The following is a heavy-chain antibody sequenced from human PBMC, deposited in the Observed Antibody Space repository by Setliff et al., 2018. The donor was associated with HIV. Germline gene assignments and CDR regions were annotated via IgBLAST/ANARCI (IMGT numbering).Heavy chain of an antibody. J-gene: IGHJ4*02. V-gene: IGHV3-7*01. CDR2: IKEDGSEK. Sequence: GGSLRLSCAASGFSFNTYWMGWVRQAPGKGLEWVANIKEDGSEKYYVDSVKGRFTISRDNAKNSLYLQMNSLRAEDTAVYYCARDGSYYDSSGYPYWGQGTLVTVSS. CDR3: ARDGSYYDSSGYPY. CDR1: GFSFNTYW. D-gene: IGHD3-22*01.